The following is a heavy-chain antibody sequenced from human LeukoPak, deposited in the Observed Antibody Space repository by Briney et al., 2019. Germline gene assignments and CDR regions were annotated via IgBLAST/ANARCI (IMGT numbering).Heavy chain of an antibody. J-gene: IGHJ5*01. V-gene: IGHV1-69*05. D-gene: IGHD2-21*01. CDR3: ARGVYRIFPGGDWFDS. CDR2: IIPIFGTT. Sequence: SVKVSCKASGGTFSSYAISWVRQAPGQGLEWMGGIIPIFGTTNYAQKFQGRVTITTDESTSTAYMELSSLRSEDTAVYYCARGVYRIFPGGDWFDSWGQGTLVTVSS. CDR1: GGTFSSYA.